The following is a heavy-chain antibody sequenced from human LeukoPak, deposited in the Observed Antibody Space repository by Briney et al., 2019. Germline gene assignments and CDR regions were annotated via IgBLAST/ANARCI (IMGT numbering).Heavy chain of an antibody. Sequence: SVKVSCKASGGTFSSHSISWVRQAPGQGLEWMGGIIPIFDTADYAQKFQGRVTITADESTSTAYMELSSLRSEDTAVFYCARISLGAIWGYYYGMDVWGQGTTVTVSS. D-gene: IGHD1-26*01. V-gene: IGHV1-69*13. CDR3: ARISLGAIWGYYYGMDV. J-gene: IGHJ6*02. CDR1: GGTFSSHS. CDR2: IIPIFDTA.